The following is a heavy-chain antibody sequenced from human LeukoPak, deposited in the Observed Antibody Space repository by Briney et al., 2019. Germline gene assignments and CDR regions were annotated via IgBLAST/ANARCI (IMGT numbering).Heavy chain of an antibody. J-gene: IGHJ5*02. Sequence: ASVKVSCKASGYTFTGYYMHWVRQAPGQGLEWMGWISAYNGNTNYAQKLQGRVTMTTDTSTSTAYMELRSLRSDDTAVYYCARGWDDVNWFDPWGQGTLVTVSS. CDR2: ISAYNGNT. D-gene: IGHD1-26*01. CDR3: ARGWDDVNWFDP. V-gene: IGHV1-18*04. CDR1: GYTFTGYY.